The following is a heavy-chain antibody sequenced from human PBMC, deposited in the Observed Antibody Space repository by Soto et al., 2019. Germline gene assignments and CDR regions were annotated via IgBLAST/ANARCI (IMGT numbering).Heavy chain of an antibody. Sequence: PGESLKISCKGSGYNFTNYWIGWVRQMPGKGLEWMGIIYPGDSDTRYSPSFQGQVTISADKSISTAYLQWSSLKASDTAMYYCARGGPLGARREDWFDPWGQGTLVTVSS. CDR1: GYNFTNYW. J-gene: IGHJ5*02. V-gene: IGHV5-51*01. D-gene: IGHD1-26*01. CDR2: IYPGDSDT. CDR3: ARGGPLGARREDWFDP.